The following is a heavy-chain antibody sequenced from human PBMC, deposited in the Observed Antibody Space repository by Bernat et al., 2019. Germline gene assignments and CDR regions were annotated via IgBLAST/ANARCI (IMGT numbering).Heavy chain of an antibody. J-gene: IGHJ4*02. Sequence: EVQLVESGGGLVQPGGSLRLSCAASGFTVSSNYMSWVRQAPGKGLEWVSVIYSGGSTYYADSVKGRFTISRHKSKNTLYLQMNSLRAEDTAVYYCASGWAAPPLFYYWGQGTLVTVSS. V-gene: IGHV3-53*04. CDR1: GFTVSSNY. D-gene: IGHD6-19*01. CDR3: ASGWAAPPLFYY. CDR2: IYSGGST.